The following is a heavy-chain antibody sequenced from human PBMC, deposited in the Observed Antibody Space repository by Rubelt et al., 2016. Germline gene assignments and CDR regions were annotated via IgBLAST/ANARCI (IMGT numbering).Heavy chain of an antibody. V-gene: IGHV3-23*05. J-gene: IGHJ4*02. CDR2: IGTRPDII. CDR3: AKVPRYCSGGRCYAGYFEY. Sequence: SGGGLVQPGGSLRLSCAVSGFTFSTTHMNWVRQAPGKGLEWVSYIGTRPDIIYYADSVKGRFTISRDNSKNTLYLQMNSLRAEDTAVYYCAKVPRYCSGGRCYAGYFEYWGQGTLVTVSS. CDR1: GFTFSTTH. D-gene: IGHD2-15*01.